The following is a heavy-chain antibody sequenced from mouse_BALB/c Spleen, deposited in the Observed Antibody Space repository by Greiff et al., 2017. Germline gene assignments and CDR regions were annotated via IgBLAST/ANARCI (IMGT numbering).Heavy chain of an antibody. J-gene: IGHJ4*01. V-gene: IGHV1S81*02. CDR1: GYTFTSYW. Sequence: QVQLQQPGAELVKPGASVKLSCKASGYTFTSYWMHWVKQRPGQGLEWIGEINPSNGRTNYNEKFKSKATLTVDKSSSTAYMQLSSLTSEDSAVYYCARGRGCSYAMDYWGQGTSVTVSS. CDR3: ARGRGCSYAMDY. CDR2: INPSNGRT.